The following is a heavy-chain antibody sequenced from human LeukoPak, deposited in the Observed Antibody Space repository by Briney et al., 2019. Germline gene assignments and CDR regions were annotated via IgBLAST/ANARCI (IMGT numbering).Heavy chain of an antibody. D-gene: IGHD3-22*01. Sequence: PSQTLSLTCTVSGVSIGSGNHYWSWIRQPPGKGLEWIGYMYYSGSTYYTPSLKSRVSISVDTSKNRFSLKLSSVTDADTAMYYCARVVYYYDSSGSPIPYYFDYWGQGALVTASS. J-gene: IGHJ4*02. V-gene: IGHV4-30-4*01. CDR3: ARVVYYYDSSGSPIPYYFDY. CDR1: GVSIGSGNHY. CDR2: MYYSGST.